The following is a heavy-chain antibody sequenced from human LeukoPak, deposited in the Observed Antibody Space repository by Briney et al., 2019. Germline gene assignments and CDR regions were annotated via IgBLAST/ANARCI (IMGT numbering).Heavy chain of an antibody. V-gene: IGHV1-46*01. CDR2: INPSGGST. CDR3: AREKLGGSYKRPRGIDY. D-gene: IGHD1-26*01. CDR1: GYTFTSYY. J-gene: IGHJ4*02. Sequence: ASVKVSCKASGYTFTSYYMHWVRQAPGQGLEWMGIINPSGGSTSYAQKFQGRVTMTRDTSTSTVYMELSSLSSEDTAVYYCAREKLGGSYKRPRGIDYWGQGTLVTVSS.